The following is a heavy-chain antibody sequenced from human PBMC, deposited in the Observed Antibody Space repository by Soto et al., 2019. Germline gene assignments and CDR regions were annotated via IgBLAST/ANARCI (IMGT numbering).Heavy chain of an antibody. CDR1: GGSISSGGYS. D-gene: IGHD3-16*01. J-gene: IGHJ6*02. CDR3: ARGNGGDPNDYGMDV. Sequence: TSETLSLTCAVSGGSISSGGYSWSWIRQPPGKGLEWIGYIYHSGSTYYNPSLKSRVTISVDRSKNQFSLKLSSVTAADTAVYYCARGNGGDPNDYGMDVWGQGTRSPSP. CDR2: IYHSGST. V-gene: IGHV4-30-2*01.